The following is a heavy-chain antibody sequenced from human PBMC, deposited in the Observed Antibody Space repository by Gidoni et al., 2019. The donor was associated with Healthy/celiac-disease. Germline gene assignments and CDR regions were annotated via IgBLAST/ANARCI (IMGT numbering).Heavy chain of an antibody. CDR2: IYHSGST. J-gene: IGHJ1*01. V-gene: IGHV4-38-2*01. D-gene: IGHD6-19*01. Sequence: QVQLQESGPGLVKPSETLSLTCAVSGYSISSGYYWGWIRQPPGKGLEWIGGIYHSGSTYYNPSLKSRVTISVDTSKNQFSLKLSSVTAADTAVYYCARGQGSSGPPEYFQHWGQGTLVTVSS. CDR3: ARGQGSSGPPEYFQH. CDR1: GYSISSGYY.